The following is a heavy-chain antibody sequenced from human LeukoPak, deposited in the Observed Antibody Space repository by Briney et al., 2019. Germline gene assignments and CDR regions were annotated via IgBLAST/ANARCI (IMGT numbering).Heavy chain of an antibody. J-gene: IGHJ6*02. CDR3: ARGLYYYGSEYYYYGMDV. D-gene: IGHD3-10*01. Sequence: GGSLRLSCAASGFTFSSYAMHWVRQAPGKGLEWVAVISYDGSNKYYADSVKGRFTISRDNSKNTLYLQMNSLRAEDTAVYYCARGLYYYGSEYYYYGMDVWGQGTTVTVSS. CDR2: ISYDGSNK. CDR1: GFTFSSYA. V-gene: IGHV3-30*04.